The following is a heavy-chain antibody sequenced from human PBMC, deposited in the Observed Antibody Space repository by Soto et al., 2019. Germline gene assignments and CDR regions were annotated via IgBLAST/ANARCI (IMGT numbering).Heavy chain of an antibody. CDR1: GGTFSTSS. J-gene: IGHJ4*02. V-gene: IGHV1-69*13. D-gene: IGHD2-15*01. Sequence: SVKVSCKASGGTFSTSSFVWVRQGPGQGLEWMGGIIPIFTRTNFAQKFQGRVTFSADESTRTTYMELRSLTSEDTAIYYCARDVVRSTAGDSWGQGTLVTV. CDR3: ARDVVRSTAGDS. CDR2: IIPIFTRT.